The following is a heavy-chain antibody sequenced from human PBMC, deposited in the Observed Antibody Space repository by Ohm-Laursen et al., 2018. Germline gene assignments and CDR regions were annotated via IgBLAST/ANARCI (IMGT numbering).Heavy chain of an antibody. D-gene: IGHD6-13*01. CDR2: INPSGGST. CDR3: ARDESIAAAGSNFDY. CDR1: GYTFTSYY. V-gene: IGHV1-46*01. J-gene: IGHJ4*02. Sequence: SVKVSCKASGYTFTSYYMHWVRQAPGQGLEWMGIINPSGGSTSYAQKFQGRVTMTRDTSTSTVYMELSSLRSEDTAVYYCARDESIAAAGSNFDYWGQGTLVTVSS.